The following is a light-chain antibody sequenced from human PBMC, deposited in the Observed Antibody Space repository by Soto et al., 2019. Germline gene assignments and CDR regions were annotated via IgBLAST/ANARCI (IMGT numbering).Light chain of an antibody. J-gene: IGKJ2*01. V-gene: IGKV1-5*01. CDR2: DAS. Sequence: DIQMTQSPSPLSASVGDRVTITCRASQSISSWLAWYQQKPGKAPKLLIYDASSLESGAPSRFSGSGSGTEFTLTISSLQPDDFATYYCQQYNSYSSYTFGQGTKLEIK. CDR3: QQYNSYSSYT. CDR1: QSISSW.